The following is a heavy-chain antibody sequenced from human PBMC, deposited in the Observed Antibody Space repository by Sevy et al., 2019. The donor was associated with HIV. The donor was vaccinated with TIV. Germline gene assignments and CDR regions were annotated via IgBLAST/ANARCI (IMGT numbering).Heavy chain of an antibody. V-gene: IGHV1-69*13. CDR2: IIPIFGTA. CDR1: GGTFSSYA. Sequence: ASVKVSCKASGGTFSSYAISWVRQAPGQGLEWMGGIIPIFGTANYAQKFQGGVTITAEESTGTAYMGLSSLRSEDTAVYYCARDSKYYYDSSGYYFDYWGQGTLVTVSS. J-gene: IGHJ4*02. D-gene: IGHD3-22*01. CDR3: ARDSKYYYDSSGYYFDY.